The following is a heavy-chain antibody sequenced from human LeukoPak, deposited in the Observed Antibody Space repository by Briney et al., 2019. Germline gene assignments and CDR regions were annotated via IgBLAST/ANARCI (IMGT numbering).Heavy chain of an antibody. D-gene: IGHD5-12*01. CDR2: INSDGSSI. J-gene: IGHJ4*02. CDR1: GFTFSSYW. CDR3: AREGRVSGYDFDC. V-gene: IGHV3-74*03. Sequence: GGSLRLSCAASGFTFSSYWMHWVRQAPGKGLVWVSRINSDGSSITYADSVKGRFTISRDNAKNTLYLQMNSLRVEDTAVYYCAREGRVSGYDFDCWGQGTLVTVPS.